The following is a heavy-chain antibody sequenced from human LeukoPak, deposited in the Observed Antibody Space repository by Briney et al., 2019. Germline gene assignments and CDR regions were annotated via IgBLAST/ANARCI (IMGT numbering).Heavy chain of an antibody. CDR3: ARRPGGLYESWFDP. V-gene: IGHV4-30-4*01. J-gene: IGHJ5*02. CDR2: IYNTGGT. CDR1: GDSIRSGDYY. Sequence: SQTLSLTCTVSGDSIRSGDYYWTWLRQPPGKGLEWIGYIYNTGGTYYNSSLKSRLTMSVDTSKNHFSLKLTSVTAADTAVYFCARRPGGLYESWFDPWGQGTLVTVSS. D-gene: IGHD2-8*02.